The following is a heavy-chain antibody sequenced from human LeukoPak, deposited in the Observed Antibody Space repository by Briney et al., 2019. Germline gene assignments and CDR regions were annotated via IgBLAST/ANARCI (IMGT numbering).Heavy chain of an antibody. CDR1: GFTFSSYS. CDR2: ISYDGSNK. J-gene: IGHJ4*02. Sequence: PGGSLRLSCAASGFTFSSYSMSWVRQAPGKGLEWVAVISYDGSNKYYADSVKGRFTISRDNAKNSLYLQMNSLRADEDTAVYYCARDRYYGSGNHYAYFFDYWGQGTLVTVSS. V-gene: IGHV3-30*03. D-gene: IGHD3-10*01. CDR3: ARDRYYGSGNHYAYFFDY.